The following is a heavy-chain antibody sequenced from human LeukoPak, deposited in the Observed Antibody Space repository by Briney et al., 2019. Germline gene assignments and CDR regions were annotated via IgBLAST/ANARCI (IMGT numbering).Heavy chain of an antibody. CDR2: IRYDGSNK. J-gene: IGHJ3*02. Sequence: GGSLRLSCAASGFTFSSYGMHWVRQAPGKGPEWVAFIRYDGSNKYYADSVKGRFTISRDNSKNTLYLQMNSLRAEDTAVYYCAKDRDFWSVMGAFDIWGQGTMVTVSS. D-gene: IGHD3-3*01. CDR1: GFTFSSYG. CDR3: AKDRDFWSVMGAFDI. V-gene: IGHV3-30*02.